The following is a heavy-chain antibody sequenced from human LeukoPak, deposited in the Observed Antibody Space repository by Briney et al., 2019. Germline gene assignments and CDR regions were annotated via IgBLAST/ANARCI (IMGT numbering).Heavy chain of an antibody. V-gene: IGHV4-34*01. CDR1: GGSFSGYY. CDR2: INHSGST. CDR3: ARRSSILGYCSSTSCYRVWFDP. Sequence: SETLSLTCAVYGGSFSGYYWSWIRQPPGKGLEWIGEINHSGSTNYNPSLKSRVTISVDTSKNQFSLKLSSVTAADTAVYYCARRSSILGYCSSTSCYRVWFDPWGQGTPVTVSS. J-gene: IGHJ5*02. D-gene: IGHD2-2*01.